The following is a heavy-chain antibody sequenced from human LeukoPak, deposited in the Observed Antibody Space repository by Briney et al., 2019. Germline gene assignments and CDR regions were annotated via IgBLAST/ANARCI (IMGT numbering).Heavy chain of an antibody. J-gene: IGHJ3*02. Sequence: SETLSLTCTVSGGSISSGGYYWSWFRQHPGKGLEWIGYIYYSGSTYYNPSLKSRVTISVDTSKNQFSLKLSSVTAADTAVYYCARGRGYSYRAFDIWGQGTMVTVSS. CDR2: IYYSGST. D-gene: IGHD5-18*01. CDR1: GGSISSGGYY. CDR3: ARGRGYSYRAFDI. V-gene: IGHV4-31*03.